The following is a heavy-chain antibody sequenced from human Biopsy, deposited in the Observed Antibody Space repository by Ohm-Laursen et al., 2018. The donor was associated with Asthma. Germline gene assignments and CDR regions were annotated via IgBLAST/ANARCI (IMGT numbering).Heavy chain of an antibody. Sequence: SLRLSCAAPGFTFSNYGMHWVRQAPGKGLEWVAVIWYDGGNKYYADSVKGRFIISRDNSKNTLYLQMNSLRPDDTAVYYCARDVMEWYLPAFDFWGQGTLVTVSS. CDR3: ARDVMEWYLPAFDF. V-gene: IGHV3-33*08. CDR1: GFTFSNYG. D-gene: IGHD3-3*01. J-gene: IGHJ4*02. CDR2: IWYDGGNK.